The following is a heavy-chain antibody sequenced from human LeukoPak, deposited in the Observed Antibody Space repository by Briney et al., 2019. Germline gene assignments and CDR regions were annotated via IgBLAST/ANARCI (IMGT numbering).Heavy chain of an antibody. D-gene: IGHD2-15*01. CDR3: AKAPVTSCRGAFCYPFDY. Sequence: PGGSLRLSCVGSGFTFSSYSMNWVRQAPGKGLEWVSYISGTSNTIYYADSVKGRFTVSRDNAKNSLYLQMNSLRAEDAAVYYCAKAPVTSCRGAFCYPFDYWGQGTLVTVSS. CDR1: GFTFSSYS. CDR2: ISGTSNTI. V-gene: IGHV3-48*01. J-gene: IGHJ4*02.